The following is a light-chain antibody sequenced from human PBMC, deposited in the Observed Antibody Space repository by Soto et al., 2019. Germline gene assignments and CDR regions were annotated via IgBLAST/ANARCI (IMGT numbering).Light chain of an antibody. V-gene: IGKV3-20*01. J-gene: IGKJ1*01. CDR3: QQYDNWPRT. CDR1: QSGSSSY. CDR2: GVF. Sequence: EIVLTQSPDTLSLSPGERATLSCRASQSGSSSYLAWYQQRPGQPPRLLIYGVFSRANGIPDRFSGGGSGTDFILTISSLQSEDFAVYYCQQYDNWPRTFGQGTKVE.